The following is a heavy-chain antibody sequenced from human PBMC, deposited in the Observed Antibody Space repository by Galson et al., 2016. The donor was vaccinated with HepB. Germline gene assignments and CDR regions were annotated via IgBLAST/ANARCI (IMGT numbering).Heavy chain of an antibody. J-gene: IGHJ5*01. D-gene: IGHD6-19*01. CDR2: LSGSGGST. V-gene: IGHV3-23*01. CDR1: GFTFSSHA. Sequence: SLRLSCAASGFTFSSHAMSWVRQAPGRGLEWVSCLSGSGGSTSYAESVKGRSTISRDNSKNTLYLQMNSLRAEDTAIYYCARDPSWYTSGWYDFWGQGTLVTVSS. CDR3: ARDPSWYTSGWYDF.